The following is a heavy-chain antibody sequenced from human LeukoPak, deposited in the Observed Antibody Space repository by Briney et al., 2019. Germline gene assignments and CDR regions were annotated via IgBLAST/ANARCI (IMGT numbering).Heavy chain of an antibody. CDR1: GYTLTESS. CDR2: FDPEDGET. J-gene: IGHJ4*02. Sequence: ASVKVSCKVSGYTLTESSMHWVRQAPGKGLEWMGGFDPEDGETIYAQKFQGRVTMTEDTSTSTAYMELRSLRSADTAVYYCARVFQGVATMYFDYWGQGTLVTVSS. D-gene: IGHD5-24*01. V-gene: IGHV1-24*01. CDR3: ARVFQGVATMYFDY.